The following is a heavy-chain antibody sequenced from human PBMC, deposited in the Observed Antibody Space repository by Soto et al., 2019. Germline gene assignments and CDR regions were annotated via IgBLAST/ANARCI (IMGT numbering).Heavy chain of an antibody. Sequence: GGSLRLSCAASGFTFSSYGMHWVRRAPGKGLEWVAIIWHDGSKKYYADSVKGRFTISRDHSKNKMYMQIKSLRAEDTALYYCAKARSDFWSPYYFDSWGQGTLVTVSS. CDR1: GFTFSSYG. CDR2: IWHDGSKK. J-gene: IGHJ4*02. V-gene: IGHV3-33*06. D-gene: IGHD3-3*01. CDR3: AKARSDFWSPYYFDS.